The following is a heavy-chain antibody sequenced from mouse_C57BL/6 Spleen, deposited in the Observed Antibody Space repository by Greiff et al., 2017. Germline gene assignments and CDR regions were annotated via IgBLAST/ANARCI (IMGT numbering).Heavy chain of an antibody. CDR2: IYPRSGNT. Sequence: LVESGAELARPGASVKLSCKASGYTFTSYGISWVKQRTGQGLEWIGEIYPRSGNTYYNEKFKGNATLTADKSSSTAYMELRSLTSEDSAVYFCARGEANFMDYWGQGTSVTVSS. V-gene: IGHV1-81*01. J-gene: IGHJ4*01. D-gene: IGHD4-1*01. CDR1: GYTFTSYG. CDR3: ARGEANFMDY.